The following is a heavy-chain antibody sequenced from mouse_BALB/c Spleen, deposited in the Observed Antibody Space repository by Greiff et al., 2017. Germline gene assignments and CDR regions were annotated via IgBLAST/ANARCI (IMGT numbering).Heavy chain of an antibody. CDR1: GFTFSSFG. V-gene: IGHV5-17*02. Sequence: EVQVVESGGGLVQPGGSRKLSCAASGFTFSSFGMHWVRQAPEKGLEWVAYISSGSSTIYYADTVKGRFTISRDNPKNTLFLQMTSLRSEDTAMYYCARGGGYYAMDYWGQGTSGTVSS. CDR2: ISSGSSTI. CDR3: ARGGGYYAMDY. J-gene: IGHJ4*01.